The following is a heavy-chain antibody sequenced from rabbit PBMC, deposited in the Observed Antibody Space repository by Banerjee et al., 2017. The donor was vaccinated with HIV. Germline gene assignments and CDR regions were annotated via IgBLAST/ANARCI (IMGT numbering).Heavy chain of an antibody. V-gene: IGHV1S45*01. CDR1: GIDFSSDSY. J-gene: IGHJ4*01. CDR2: IEAGSSGFT. D-gene: IGHD1-1*01. Sequence: QQQLEESGGGLVKPGGTLTLTCKASGIDFSSDSYMCWVRQAPGKGLEWIACIEAGSSGFTYFASWAKGRFTISKTSSTTVTLQMTSLTAADTATYFCARDLVAVIGWNFNLWGPAPWSPS. CDR3: ARDLVAVIGWNFNL.